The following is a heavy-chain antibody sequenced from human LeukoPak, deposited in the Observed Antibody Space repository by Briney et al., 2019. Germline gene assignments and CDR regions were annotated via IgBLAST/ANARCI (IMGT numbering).Heavy chain of an antibody. J-gene: IGHJ3*02. CDR2: INSDGSST. D-gene: IGHD6-19*01. Sequence: PGGSLRLSCAASGFTFSSYWMHWVRQAPGKGLVWVSRINSDGSSTSYADSVKGRFTISRDNAKNTLYLQMNSLRAEDTAVYYCASLSSSGWALWEAFDIWGQGTMVTVSS. CDR3: ASLSSSGWALWEAFDI. V-gene: IGHV3-74*01. CDR1: GFTFSSYW.